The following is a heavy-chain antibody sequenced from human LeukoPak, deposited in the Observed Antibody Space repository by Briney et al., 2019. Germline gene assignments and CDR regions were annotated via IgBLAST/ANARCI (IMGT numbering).Heavy chain of an antibody. J-gene: IGHJ5*02. V-gene: IGHV5-51*01. D-gene: IGHD6-13*01. CDR1: GYSFTSYW. CDR2: IYPGDSRI. Sequence: GGSLQISFQGFGYSFTSYWIGWGRPMPGKGMGWMGVIYPGDSRIRYNPSFQGQVTISVDKSISTAYLQWVSLKASDTAMYYCACRDLTSTWSFPWGQGTLVTVSS. CDR3: ACRDLTSTWSFP.